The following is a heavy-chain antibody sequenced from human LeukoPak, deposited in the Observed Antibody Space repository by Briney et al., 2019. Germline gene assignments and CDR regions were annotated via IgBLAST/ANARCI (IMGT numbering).Heavy chain of an antibody. V-gene: IGHV4-4*07. CDR2: IYTSGST. J-gene: IGHJ4*02. CDR3: ARSRPGSSWYPHYFDY. CDR1: GGSISSYY. D-gene: IGHD6-13*01. Sequence: SETLSLTCTVSGGSISSYYWSWIRQPAGKGLEWIGRIYTSGSTNYNPSLKSRVTISVDKSKNQFSLKLSSVTAADTAVYYCARSRPGSSWYPHYFDYWGQGTLVTVSS.